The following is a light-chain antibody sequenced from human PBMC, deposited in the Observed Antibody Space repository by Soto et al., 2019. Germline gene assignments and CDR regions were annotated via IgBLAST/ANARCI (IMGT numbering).Light chain of an antibody. J-gene: IGKJ1*01. CDR3: QQYGSSPLT. CDR2: GAS. CDR1: QSVPSDY. Sequence: IVLTQSPGTLSLSPGERATLSCRASQSVPSDYLAWYHQRPGQAPRLLIYGASNRATGIPDRFSGSGSGTDFTLTISRLDPEDFALFFCQQYGSSPLTFGQGTKVDNK. V-gene: IGKV3-20*01.